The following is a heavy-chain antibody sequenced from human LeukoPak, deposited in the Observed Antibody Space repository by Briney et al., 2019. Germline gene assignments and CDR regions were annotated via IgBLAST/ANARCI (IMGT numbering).Heavy chain of an antibody. V-gene: IGHV3-11*01. CDR3: ARADGYNPIYYYYGMDV. D-gene: IGHD5-24*01. J-gene: IGHJ6*02. CDR2: ISSSGGNI. Sequence: GGSLRLSCAASGFSFSDYYMSWIRQAPGKGLEWVSYISSSGGNIYYADSVKGRFTISRDNAKNSLYLQMNSLRAEDTAVYYCARADGYNPIYYYYGMDVWGQGTTVTVSS. CDR1: GFSFSDYY.